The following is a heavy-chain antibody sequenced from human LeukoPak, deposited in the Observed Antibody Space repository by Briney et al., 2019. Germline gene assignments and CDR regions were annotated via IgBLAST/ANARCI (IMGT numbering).Heavy chain of an antibody. Sequence: GGSLRLSCAASGFTFSTYGMHWVRQAPGKGLEWVAFISDDGSNKYYADSVKGRFTISRDNSKKTLYLQMNSLRAEDTAVYYCATLGGGYCSGGSCYEAFDIWGQGTMVTVSS. J-gene: IGHJ3*02. CDR2: ISDDGSNK. D-gene: IGHD2-15*01. V-gene: IGHV3-30*03. CDR3: ATLGGGYCSGGSCYEAFDI. CDR1: GFTFSTYG.